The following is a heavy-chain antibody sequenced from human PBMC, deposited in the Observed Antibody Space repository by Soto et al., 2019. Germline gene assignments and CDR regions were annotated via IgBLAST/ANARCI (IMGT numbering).Heavy chain of an antibody. CDR3: ARGPRHALRFLEWLTPDRKHYMDV. J-gene: IGHJ6*03. D-gene: IGHD3-3*01. V-gene: IGHV1-3*01. CDR2: INAGNGNT. Sequence: ASVKVSCKASGYTFTSCAMHWVRQAPGQRPEWMGWINAGNGNTKYSQKFQGRVTITKDTSASTAYMELTAADTAVYYCARGPRHALRFLEWLTPDRKHYMDVWGKGTTVTVSS. CDR1: GYTFTSCA.